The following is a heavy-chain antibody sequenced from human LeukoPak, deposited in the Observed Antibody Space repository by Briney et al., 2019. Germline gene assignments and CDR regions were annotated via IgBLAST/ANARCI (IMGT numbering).Heavy chain of an antibody. Sequence: GGSLTLSCAASGFTFSSYAMSWIRQAPGKGLEWVSAISGSGGSTYYADSVKGRFTISRDNSKNTLYLQMNSLRAEDTAVYYCAKPRVSGWLGYFYYWGQGTLVTVSS. J-gene: IGHJ4*02. CDR1: GFTFSSYA. CDR2: ISGSGGST. D-gene: IGHD6-19*01. CDR3: AKPRVSGWLGYFYY. V-gene: IGHV3-23*01.